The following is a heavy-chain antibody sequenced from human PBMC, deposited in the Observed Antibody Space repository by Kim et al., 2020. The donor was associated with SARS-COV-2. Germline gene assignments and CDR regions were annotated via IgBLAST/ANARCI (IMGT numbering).Heavy chain of an antibody. J-gene: IGHJ3*02. CDR3: ARERGAFDI. CDR2: ISGAGGST. CDR1: GFTFSNYA. D-gene: IGHD3-10*01. V-gene: IGHV3-23*01. Sequence: GGSLRLSCVASGFTFSNYAMSWVRQAPGKGLEWVSTISGAGGSTYYADPVKGRFTISRDSSKNTLYLQMNSLRAEDTAVYYCARERGAFDIWGQGTMVTV.